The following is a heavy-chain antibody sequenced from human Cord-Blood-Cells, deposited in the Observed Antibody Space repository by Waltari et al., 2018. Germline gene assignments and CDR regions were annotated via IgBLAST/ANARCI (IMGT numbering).Heavy chain of an antibody. Sequence: QVQLVESGGGVVQHGRSLRLPCAASGFTFSSYGMHWVRQAQGKGLEWVAVISYDGSNKYYADSVKGRFTISRDNSKNTRYLQMNSLRAEDTAVYYCAKTRTTSLFFDYWGQGTLVTVSS. J-gene: IGHJ4*02. CDR2: ISYDGSNK. V-gene: IGHV3-30*18. CDR3: AKTRTTSLFFDY. CDR1: GFTFSSYG.